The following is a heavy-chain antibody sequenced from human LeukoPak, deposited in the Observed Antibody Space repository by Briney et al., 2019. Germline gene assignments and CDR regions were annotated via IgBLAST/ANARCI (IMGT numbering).Heavy chain of an antibody. CDR2: ISGSGGST. J-gene: IGHJ6*03. Sequence: GGSLRLSCAASGFTFSSYAMSWVRQAPGKGLEWVSAISGSGGSTYYADSVKGRFTISRDNSKNTLYLQMNSLRAEDTAVYYCAKDLSVGANYYYYYMDVWGKGTTVTVSS. V-gene: IGHV3-23*01. CDR3: AKDLSVGANYYYYYMDV. D-gene: IGHD1-26*01. CDR1: GFTFSSYA.